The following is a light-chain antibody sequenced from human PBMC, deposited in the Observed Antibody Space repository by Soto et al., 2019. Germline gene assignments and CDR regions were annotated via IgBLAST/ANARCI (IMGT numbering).Light chain of an antibody. CDR3: QQYNSYSPYT. V-gene: IGKV1-5*03. Sequence: DIQMTQSPSTLSASVGDRVTIICRASQSIRSWLAWYQQKPGKAPKLLIYKASSLESGIPSRFSGSGSGTEFTLTISCLQPDDFATYYCQQYNSYSPYTFGQGTKLEIK. J-gene: IGKJ2*01. CDR1: QSIRSW. CDR2: KAS.